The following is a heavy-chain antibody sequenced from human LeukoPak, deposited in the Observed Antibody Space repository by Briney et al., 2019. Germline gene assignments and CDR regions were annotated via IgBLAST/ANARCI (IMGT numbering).Heavy chain of an antibody. Sequence: PGGSLRLSCAASGFTFSSYGMHWVRQAPGKGLEWVAFIRYDGSNKYYADSVKGRFTISRDNSKNTLYLQMNSLRAEDTAVYYCAKNRGGSYFLAYHHYMDVWGKGTTVTVSS. D-gene: IGHD1-26*01. CDR1: GFTFSSYG. CDR3: AKNRGGSYFLAYHHYMDV. CDR2: IRYDGSNK. J-gene: IGHJ6*03. V-gene: IGHV3-30*02.